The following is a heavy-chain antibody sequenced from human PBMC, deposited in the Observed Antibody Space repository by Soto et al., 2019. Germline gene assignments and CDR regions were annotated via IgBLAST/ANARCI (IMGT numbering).Heavy chain of an antibody. CDR2: INHSGST. J-gene: IGHJ6*04. CDR3: ARGGVAARNYCYGMDV. V-gene: IGHV4-34*01. Sequence: IDHYCSCIINPPRKGLEWIGEINHSGSTNYSPSLKSRVTISVDTSKNQFSLKLSSVTAADTAVYYCARGGVAARNYCYGMDVWGNGTTVTVSS. D-gene: IGHD6-13*01. CDR1: IDHY.